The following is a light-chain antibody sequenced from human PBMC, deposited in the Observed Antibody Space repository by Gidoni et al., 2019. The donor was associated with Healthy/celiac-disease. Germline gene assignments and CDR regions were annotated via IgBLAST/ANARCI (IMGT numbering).Light chain of an antibody. Sequence: QSALTKPASVSGSPGQSITISCTGTSSDVGGYNYVSWYQQHPGKAPKLMIYDVSNRASGVSNRFSGSKAGNTASLTISGLQAEDEADYYCSSYTSSSSVVFGGGTKLTVL. CDR2: DVS. CDR3: SSYTSSSSVV. CDR1: SSDVGGYNY. V-gene: IGLV2-14*01. J-gene: IGLJ2*01.